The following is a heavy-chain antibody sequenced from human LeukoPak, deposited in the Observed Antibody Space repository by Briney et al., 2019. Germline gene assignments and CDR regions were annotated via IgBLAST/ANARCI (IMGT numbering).Heavy chain of an antibody. CDR2: ISAYNGNT. V-gene: IGHV1-18*01. CDR3: ARVVSYYDSSGQNWFDP. Sequence: ASVKVSCKASGYTFTSYGISWVRQAPGQGLEWMGWISAYNGNTNYAQKLQGRVTTTTDTSTSTAYMELRSLRSDDTAVYYCARVVSYYDSSGQNWFDPWGQGTLVTVSS. J-gene: IGHJ5*02. CDR1: GYTFTSYG. D-gene: IGHD3-22*01.